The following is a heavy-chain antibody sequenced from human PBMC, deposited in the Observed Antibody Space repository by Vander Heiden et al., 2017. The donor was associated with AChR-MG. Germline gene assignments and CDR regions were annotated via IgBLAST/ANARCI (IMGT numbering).Heavy chain of an antibody. Sequence: QVQLQQWGAGLLKPSETLSLPCAVYGGSFSGYYWSWIRQPPGKGLEWIGEINNSGSTNYNPSLKSRVTISVDTSKNQLSLKLSSVTAADTAVYYCASLRGNWNTQNLIWGQGTMVTVSS. CDR3: ASLRGNWNTQNLI. V-gene: IGHV4-34*01. J-gene: IGHJ3*02. CDR1: GGSFSGYY. CDR2: INNSGST. D-gene: IGHD1-1*01.